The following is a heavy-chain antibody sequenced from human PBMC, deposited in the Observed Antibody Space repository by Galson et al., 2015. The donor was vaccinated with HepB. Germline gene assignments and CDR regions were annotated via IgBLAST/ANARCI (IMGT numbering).Heavy chain of an antibody. Sequence: SLRLSCAASGFSFSGYWMSWVRQAPGKGLEWVANIKHDGSKTYYVDSVKGRFTISRDNAKSSLYLQMNSLRVEDTAVYYCAKDEWCSGDSCYDALDIWGQGTMITVSS. J-gene: IGHJ3*02. CDR2: IKHDGSKT. D-gene: IGHD2-15*01. CDR3: AKDEWCSGDSCYDALDI. V-gene: IGHV3-7*04. CDR1: GFSFSGYW.